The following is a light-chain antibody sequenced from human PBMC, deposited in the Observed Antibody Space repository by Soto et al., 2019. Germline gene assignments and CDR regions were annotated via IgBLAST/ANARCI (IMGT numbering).Light chain of an antibody. CDR1: QDISNY. V-gene: IGKV1-33*01. CDR3: QQYNNWPS. Sequence: DIQMTQSPSSLSASVGDRVTITCQASQDISNYLNWYQQKPGKAPKLLIYDASSLESGVPSRFSGSGSGTEFTLTISSLQPDDFAVYYCQQYNNWPSFGGGTKVDIK. CDR2: DAS. J-gene: IGKJ4*01.